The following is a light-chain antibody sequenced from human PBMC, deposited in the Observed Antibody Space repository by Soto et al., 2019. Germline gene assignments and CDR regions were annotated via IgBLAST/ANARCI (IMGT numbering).Light chain of an antibody. Sequence: QSALTQPPSVSGAPGQRVTISCTGSSSDIGAGYGVHWYQQLPATAPKLLIHGRNGRPSGVPDRFSASKSGTSASLAITGLQAEDEADYYCHSYDSTLTAVIFGGGTKVTVL. J-gene: IGLJ2*01. V-gene: IGLV1-40*01. CDR1: SSDIGAGYG. CDR2: GRN. CDR3: HSYDSTLTAVI.